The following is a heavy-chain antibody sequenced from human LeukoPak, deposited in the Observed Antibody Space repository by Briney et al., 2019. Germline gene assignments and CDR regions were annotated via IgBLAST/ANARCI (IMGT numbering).Heavy chain of an antibody. V-gene: IGHV4-34*01. CDR3: ARDRLRWPKIDY. CDR2: INHSGST. D-gene: IGHD4-23*01. Sequence: GSLRLSCAASGFTVSSNYMSWVRQPPGKGLEWIGEINHSGSTNYNPSLKSRVTISVDTSKNQFSLKLSSVTAADTAVYYCARDRLRWPKIDYWGQGTLVTVSS. J-gene: IGHJ4*02. CDR1: GFTVSSNY.